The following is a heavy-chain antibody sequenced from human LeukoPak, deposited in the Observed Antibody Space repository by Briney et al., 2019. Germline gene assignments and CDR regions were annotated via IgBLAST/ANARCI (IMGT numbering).Heavy chain of an antibody. Sequence: GGSLRLSCAASGFTFSSYGMHWVRQAPGKGLEWVSYLSSSSSSIYYADSVKGRFTISRDNSKNTLYLQMNSLRAEDTAVYYRAREAVTRNYFDYWGQGTLVTVSS. D-gene: IGHD4-17*01. CDR2: LSSSSSSI. J-gene: IGHJ4*02. CDR1: GFTFSSYG. CDR3: AREAVTRNYFDY. V-gene: IGHV3-48*01.